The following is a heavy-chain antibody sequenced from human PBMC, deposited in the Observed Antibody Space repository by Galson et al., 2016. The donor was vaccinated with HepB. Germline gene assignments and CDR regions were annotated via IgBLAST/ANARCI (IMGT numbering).Heavy chain of an antibody. D-gene: IGHD4-17*01. J-gene: IGHJ4*02. Sequence: SVKVSCKASGYTFTTHGFSWVRQAPGQGLEWMGWIRAYNGKTNYAQKVQGRVTLTTDTSTSTAYMEVRNLRSDDTAVYYCARDIGDYIFDYWGQGTLVTVSS. CDR2: IRAYNGKT. CDR3: ARDIGDYIFDY. CDR1: GYTFTTHG. V-gene: IGHV1-18*04.